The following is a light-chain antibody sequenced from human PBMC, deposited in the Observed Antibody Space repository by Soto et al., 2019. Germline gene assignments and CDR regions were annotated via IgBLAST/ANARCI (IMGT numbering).Light chain of an antibody. CDR3: QQYKSHSRT. Sequence: DIQMTQSPSTLSASVGDRVTITCRASQSISTWLAWYQQKPGKAPKLLISDVSILKSGVPSRFSSSGSATEVTLTISSLQPDDFATYYCQQYKSHSRTFGQGTKVEIK. V-gene: IGKV1-5*01. CDR1: QSISTW. CDR2: DVS. J-gene: IGKJ1*01.